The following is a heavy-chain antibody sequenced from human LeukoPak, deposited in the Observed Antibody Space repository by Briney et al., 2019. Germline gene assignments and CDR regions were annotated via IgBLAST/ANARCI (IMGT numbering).Heavy chain of an antibody. V-gene: IGHV1-69*06. D-gene: IGHD2-2*01. J-gene: IGHJ6*03. Sequence: SVKVSCKASGGTFSSYAISWVRQAPGQGLEWMGGIIPIFGTANYAQKFQGRVTITADKSTSTAYMELSSLRSEDTAVYYCASRGYCSSTSCSYYYYMDVWGKGTAVTVSS. CDR3: ASRGYCSSTSCSYYYYMDV. CDR2: IIPIFGTA. CDR1: GGTFSSYA.